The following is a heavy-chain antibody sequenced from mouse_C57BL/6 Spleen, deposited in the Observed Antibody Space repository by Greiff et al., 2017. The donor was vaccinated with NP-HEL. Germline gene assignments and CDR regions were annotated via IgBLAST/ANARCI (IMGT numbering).Heavy chain of an antibody. CDR2: ISDGGSYT. CDR1: GFTFSSYA. CDR3: ARDLGRVDY. J-gene: IGHJ4*01. V-gene: IGHV5-4*01. Sequence: EVKLVESGGGLVKPGGSLKLSCAASGFTFSSYAMSWVRQTPEKRLEWVATISDGGSYTYYPDNVKGRFTISRDNAKNNLYLQMSHLKSEDTAMYYCARDLGRVDYWGQGTSVTVSS. D-gene: IGHD4-1*01.